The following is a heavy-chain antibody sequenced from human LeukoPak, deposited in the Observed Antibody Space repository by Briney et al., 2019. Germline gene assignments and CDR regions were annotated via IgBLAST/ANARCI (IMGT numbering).Heavy chain of an antibody. Sequence: PGGSLRLSCAAAGFTFSRYWMNWDRQAPGKGLEWVGNINQDAREINYVDSVRGRFTISRDNAKNSLHLQMNSLRAEDTAVYYCATARDNSDWQKRFDSWGQGTLVTVSS. CDR1: GFTFSRYW. V-gene: IGHV3-7*01. D-gene: IGHD2-21*02. CDR2: INQDAREI. CDR3: ATARDNSDWQKRFDS. J-gene: IGHJ4*02.